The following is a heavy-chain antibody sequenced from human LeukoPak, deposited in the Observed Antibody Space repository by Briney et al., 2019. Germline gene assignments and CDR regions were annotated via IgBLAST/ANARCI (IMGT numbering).Heavy chain of an antibody. D-gene: IGHD2-21*01. CDR1: GYSFTSYW. V-gene: IGHV5-51*01. J-gene: IGHJ4*02. CDR2: IYPGDSDT. CDR3: ARHAYCSKSGGDCYPDY. Sequence: KHGESLTISCKGSGYSFTSYWIGWVRQMPGKGLEWMGIIYPGDSDTRYSPSFQGQVTISADKSISTAYLQWSSLKASDTAMYYCARHAYCSKSGGDCYPDYWGQGTLVTVSS.